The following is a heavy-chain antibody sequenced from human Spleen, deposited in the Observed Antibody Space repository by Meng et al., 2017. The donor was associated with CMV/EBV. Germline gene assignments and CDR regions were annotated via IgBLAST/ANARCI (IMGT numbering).Heavy chain of an antibody. CDR2: IRYDGSNK. Sequence: GGSLRLSCAASGFTFSSYGMHWVRQAPGKGLEWVAFIRYDGSNKYYADSVKGRFTISRDNAKNSLYLQMNSLRAEDTAVYYCARVKLRFLEWLSYYYYYGMDVWGQGTTVTVSS. V-gene: IGHV3-30*02. CDR1: GFTFSSYG. J-gene: IGHJ6*02. D-gene: IGHD3-3*01. CDR3: ARVKLRFLEWLSYYYYYGMDV.